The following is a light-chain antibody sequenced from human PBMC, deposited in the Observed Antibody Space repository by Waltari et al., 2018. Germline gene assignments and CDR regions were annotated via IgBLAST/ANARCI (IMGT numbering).Light chain of an antibody. J-gene: IGLJ1*01. Sequence: NFILAQPHSVSESPGKTVTISCTRSSGNIARPSVHWYQQRPGSSPTVVIYNDDRRASGVPDRFSCSIDPSSNSASRTISGLKIEDEADYYCQSYDLITPCVFGDGTRVTVL. CDR1: SGNIARPS. CDR2: NDD. V-gene: IGLV6-57*01. CDR3: QSYDLITPCV.